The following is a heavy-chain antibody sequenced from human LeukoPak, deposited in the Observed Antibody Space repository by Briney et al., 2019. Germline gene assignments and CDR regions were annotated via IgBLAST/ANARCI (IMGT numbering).Heavy chain of an antibody. J-gene: IGHJ4*02. Sequence: GGSLRLSCAASGFTFSNFGMNWVRQAPGKGLEWVSIITSGVGITYYADSVKGRFTISRDNFRNTLYLQMNSLRAEDTAVYYCAKGDYYDLDYWGQGTLVTVSS. V-gene: IGHV3-23*01. CDR3: AKGDYYDLDY. D-gene: IGHD3-22*01. CDR2: ITSGVGIT. CDR1: GFTFSNFG.